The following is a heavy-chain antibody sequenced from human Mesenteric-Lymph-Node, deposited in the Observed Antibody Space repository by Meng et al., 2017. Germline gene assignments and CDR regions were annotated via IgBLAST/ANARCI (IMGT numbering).Heavy chain of an antibody. D-gene: IGHD5-18*01. J-gene: IGHJ1*01. CDR2: IIPIFGTA. V-gene: IGHV1-69*13. Sequence: SVKVSCKASGGTFSSYAISWVRQAPGQGLEWMGGIIPIFGTANYAQKFQGRVTITADESTSTAYMELSSLRSEDTAVYYCARGNTAMVGSEYFQHWGQGTLVTVSS. CDR1: GGTFSSYA. CDR3: ARGNTAMVGSEYFQH.